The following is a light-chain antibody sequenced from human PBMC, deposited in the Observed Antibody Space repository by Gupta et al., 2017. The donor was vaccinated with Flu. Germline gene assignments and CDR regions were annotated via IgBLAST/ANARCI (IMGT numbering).Light chain of an antibody. V-gene: IGKV3-15*01. CDR1: LSVSSN. J-gene: IGKJ1*01. Sequence: ELVMTQSPATLSVSPGERATLSCRASLSVSSNLAWYQQKPGPPPRLLIYLASTGATSIPAWFSCSGSGTVFTLTISSVQSEDVAFYSYQQYKHSLRTFGQGTKVEIK. CDR2: LAS. CDR3: QQYKHSLRT.